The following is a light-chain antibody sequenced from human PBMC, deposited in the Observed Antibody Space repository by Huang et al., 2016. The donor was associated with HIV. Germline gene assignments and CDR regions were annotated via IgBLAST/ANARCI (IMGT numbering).Light chain of an antibody. CDR1: QSISSY. CDR3: QQSYSTPRT. V-gene: IGKV1-39*01. CDR2: ATS. J-gene: IGKJ1*01. Sequence: DIQMTQSPSSLSASVGDRVTITCQTSQSISSYLNWYQQKPGKAPKLLIYATSSLQSVVRSRFSGSGSGTYFTLTISSLQPEDFATYYCQQSYSTPRTFGQGTKVEIK.